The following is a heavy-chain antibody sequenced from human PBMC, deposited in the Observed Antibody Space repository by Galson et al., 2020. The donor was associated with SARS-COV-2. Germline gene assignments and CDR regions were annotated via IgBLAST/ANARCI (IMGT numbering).Heavy chain of an antibody. V-gene: IGHV3-30*04. J-gene: IGHJ4*02. CDR1: GFTFSNYA. CDR3: AREGPTVTTSEIDY. CDR2: ISYDGTTE. Sequence: GESLKISCAASGFTFSNYAFHWVRQAPGKGLEWVAIISYDGTTEYNADSVKGRFTISRDNSKNTVYLQMHTLRGDDTAVYYCAREGPTVTTSEIDYWGQGTLVTVSS. D-gene: IGHD4-17*01.